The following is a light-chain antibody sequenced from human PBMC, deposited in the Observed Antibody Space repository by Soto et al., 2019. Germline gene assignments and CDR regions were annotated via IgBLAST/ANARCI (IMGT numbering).Light chain of an antibody. CDR3: QQYGNSPQT. CDR1: QTVSSSF. CDR2: AAS. V-gene: IGKV3-20*01. J-gene: IGKJ1*01. Sequence: EIVLTQSPGTLSLSPGERAPLSCRASQTVSSSFLAWYQQTPGQAPRLLIYAASSRATGIPDRFSGSGSGTDFTLTISRLEPEDFAVYYCQQYGNSPQTFGQGTKVDIK.